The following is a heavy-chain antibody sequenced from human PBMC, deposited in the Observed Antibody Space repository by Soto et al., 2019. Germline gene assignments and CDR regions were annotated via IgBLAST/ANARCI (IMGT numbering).Heavy chain of an antibody. Sequence: QVQLVESGGGVVQPGRSLRLSCAASGFTFSSYGMHWVRQAPGKGLEWVAVIWYDGSNKYYADSVKGRFTISRDNSKNXLXLXXSSLRAEDTAVYYCARGDSMYYDSSGYYYYYGMDVWGQGTTVTVSS. D-gene: IGHD3-22*01. V-gene: IGHV3-33*01. J-gene: IGHJ6*02. CDR2: IWYDGSNK. CDR1: GFTFSSYG. CDR3: ARGDSMYYDSSGYYYYYGMDV.